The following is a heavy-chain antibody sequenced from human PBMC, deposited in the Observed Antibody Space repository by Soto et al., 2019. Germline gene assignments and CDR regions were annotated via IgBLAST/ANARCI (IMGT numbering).Heavy chain of an antibody. V-gene: IGHV3-33*01. CDR1: RFTFSSYG. J-gene: IGHJ4*02. CDR3: ARDKRDLRFLEWSYYFDY. CDR2: IWYDGSNK. D-gene: IGHD3-3*01. Sequence: HPGGSLRLSCAASRFTFSSYGMHWVRQAPGKGLEWVAVIWYDGSNKYYADSVKGRFTISRDNSRNTLYLQLNSLRAEDTAVYYCARDKRDLRFLEWSYYFDYWGQGTLVTVSS.